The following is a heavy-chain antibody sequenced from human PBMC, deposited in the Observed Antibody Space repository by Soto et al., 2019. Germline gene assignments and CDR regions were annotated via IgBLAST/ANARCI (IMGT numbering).Heavy chain of an antibody. D-gene: IGHD5-18*01. CDR3: TTDRDTAREFDY. J-gene: IGHJ4*02. CDR1: SVSNAW. V-gene: IGHV3-15*07. CDR2: IKSKTDGGTT. Sequence: SVSNAWMNWVRQAPGKGLEWVGRIKSKTDGGTTDYAAPVKGRFTISRDDSKNTLYLQMNSLKTEDTAVYYCTTDRDTAREFDYWGQGTLVTVSS.